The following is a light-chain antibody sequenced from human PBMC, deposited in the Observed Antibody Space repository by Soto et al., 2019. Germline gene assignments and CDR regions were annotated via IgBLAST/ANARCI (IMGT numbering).Light chain of an antibody. CDR2: EVS. CDR1: SSDVGGYNY. Sequence: QSVLTQPASVSGSPGQSITISCTRTSSDVGGYNYVSWYQQHPGKAPKLMIYEVSNRPSGVSNRFSGSKSGNTASLTISGLQAEDEADYYCSSYTRSSTRVFGGGTQLTVL. J-gene: IGLJ3*02. V-gene: IGLV2-14*01. CDR3: SSYTRSSTRV.